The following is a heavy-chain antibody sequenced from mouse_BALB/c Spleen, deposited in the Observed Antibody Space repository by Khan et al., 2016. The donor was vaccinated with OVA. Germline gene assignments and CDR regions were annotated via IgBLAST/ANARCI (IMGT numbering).Heavy chain of an antibody. CDR2: IWGGGST. Sequence: QVQLKESGPGLVAPSQNLSITCTVSGFSLSDYGVSWIRQPPGKGLEWLGVIWGGGSTYYNSALKSRLSLSKDNSKSQVFLKMSSLQSDDTAMFYCAKGVWSYYYTLDYWGQGTSVTVSS. CDR1: GFSLSDYG. CDR3: AKGVWSYYYTLDY. V-gene: IGHV2-6-5*01. J-gene: IGHJ4*01.